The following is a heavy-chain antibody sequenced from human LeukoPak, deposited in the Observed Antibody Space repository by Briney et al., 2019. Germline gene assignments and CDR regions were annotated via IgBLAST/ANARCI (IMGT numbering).Heavy chain of an antibody. CDR2: IYYSGST. D-gene: IGHD4-17*01. CDR3: ARAYGDYHY. CDR1: GGSVSSGSYY. V-gene: IGHV4-61*01. J-gene: IGHJ4*02. Sequence: SETLSLTCTVSGGSVSSGSYYWRWIRQPPGKGLEWIGYIYYSGSTNYNPSLKSRVTISVDTSKNQFSLKLSSVTAADTAVYYCARAYGDYHYWGQGTLVTVSS.